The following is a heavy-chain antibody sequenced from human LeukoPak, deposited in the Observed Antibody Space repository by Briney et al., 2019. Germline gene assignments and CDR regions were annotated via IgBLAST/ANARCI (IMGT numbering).Heavy chain of an antibody. V-gene: IGHV1-2*02. CDR1: GYSFTGYY. J-gene: IGHJ4*02. CDR3: ARGSYCSGGSCYGCFDY. D-gene: IGHD2-15*01. Sequence: ASVKLSCTASGYSFTGYYLNWEWQAHGQGLEWMGWSNPNSGGTNFAQKFQGRVTMTRDTSISTAYMELSRLRSDDTAVYYCARGSYCSGGSCYGCFDYWGQGTLVTVSS. CDR2: SNPNSGGT.